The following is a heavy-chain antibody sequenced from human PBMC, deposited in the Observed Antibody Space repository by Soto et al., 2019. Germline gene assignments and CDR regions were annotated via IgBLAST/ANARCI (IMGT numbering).Heavy chain of an antibody. J-gene: IGHJ2*01. V-gene: IGHV1-69*01. CDR3: ARDLTIFGVVIGYFDL. D-gene: IGHD3-3*01. Sequence: QVQLVQSGAEVKKPGSSVKVSCKASGGTFSSYAISWVRQAPGQGLEWMGGIIPIFGTANYAQKFQGRVTITADEPTSTAYMELSSLRSEDTAVYYCARDLTIFGVVIGYFDLWGSGTLVTVSS. CDR2: IIPIFGTA. CDR1: GGTFSSYA.